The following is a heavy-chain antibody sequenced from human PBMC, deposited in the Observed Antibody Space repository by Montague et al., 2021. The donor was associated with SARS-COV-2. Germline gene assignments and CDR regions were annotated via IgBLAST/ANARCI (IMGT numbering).Heavy chain of an antibody. CDR2: INSDGSST. CDR3: ARLGYCSGGSCYPNYYYYGMDV. V-gene: IGHV3-74*01. J-gene: IGHJ6*02. CDR1: GFTFSSYW. Sequence: SLRLSCAASGFTFSSYWMHWVRQAPGKGLVWVSRINSDGSSTSYADSVKGRFTISRDNAKNTLYLQMNSLRAEDTAAYHCARLGYCSGGSCYPNYYYYGMDVWGQGTTVTVSS. D-gene: IGHD2-15*01.